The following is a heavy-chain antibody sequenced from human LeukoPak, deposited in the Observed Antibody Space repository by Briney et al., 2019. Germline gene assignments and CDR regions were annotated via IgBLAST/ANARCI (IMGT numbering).Heavy chain of an antibody. J-gene: IGHJ4*02. D-gene: IGHD6-19*01. CDR2: INPNSGGT. CDR1: GGTFSSYA. V-gene: IGHV1-2*02. CDR3: ARATPAIGGGWYDY. Sequence: ASVKVSCKASGGTFSSYAISWVRQAPGQGLEWMGRINPNSGGTNYAQKFQGRVTMTRDTSISTAYMELSRLRSDDTAVYYCARATPAIGGGWYDYWGQGTLVTVSS.